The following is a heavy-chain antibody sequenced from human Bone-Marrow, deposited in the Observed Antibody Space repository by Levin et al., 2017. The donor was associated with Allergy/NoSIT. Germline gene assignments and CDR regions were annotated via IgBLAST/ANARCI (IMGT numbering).Heavy chain of an antibody. CDR3: ARPARGETAGNYYFDV. Sequence: SSETLSLTCTVSGDSINSGNYYWGWIRQSPGRGLDWIGNVYFSGTTYYNPSLRRRVTISLDTSQTQFSLNLKSVTAADTVIYFCARPARGETAGNYYFDVWGRGILVTVSS. D-gene: IGHD1-7*01. V-gene: IGHV4-39*01. CDR2: VYFSGTT. J-gene: IGHJ2*01. CDR1: GDSINSGNYY.